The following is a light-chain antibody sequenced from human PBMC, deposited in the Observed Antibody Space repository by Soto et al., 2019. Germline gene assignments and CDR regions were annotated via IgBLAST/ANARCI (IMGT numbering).Light chain of an antibody. V-gene: IGKV3-20*01. J-gene: IGKJ4*01. CDR2: GAS. CDR1: QSLSNTY. CDR3: QQYGSSPLT. Sequence: EIVLTQSPGTLSLSPGERATLSCRTSQSLSNTYLAWYQQKLGQTPRLLIYGASSRATGIPDRFSGSGSGTDFTLTISRLEPEDFAVYYCQQYGSSPLTFGGGTKVDIK.